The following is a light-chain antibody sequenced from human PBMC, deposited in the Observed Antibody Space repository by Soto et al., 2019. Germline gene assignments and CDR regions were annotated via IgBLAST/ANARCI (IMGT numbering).Light chain of an antibody. CDR3: QSYDDNLSAYV. CDR1: SSNIGSIYD. J-gene: IGLJ1*01. CDR2: GNN. Sequence: QPVLTQPPSVSGAPGQRVTISCTGTSSNIGSIYDVHWYQQLPGTDPKLLIFGNNNRPSGVPDRFSGSKSDTSASLAITGLQAEDEADYYCQSYDDNLSAYVFGTGTKLTVL. V-gene: IGLV1-40*01.